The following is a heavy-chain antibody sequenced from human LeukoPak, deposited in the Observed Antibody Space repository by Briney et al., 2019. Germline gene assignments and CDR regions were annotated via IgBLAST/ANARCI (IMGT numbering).Heavy chain of an antibody. V-gene: IGHV4-59*01. J-gene: IGHJ4*02. D-gene: IGHD6-13*01. CDR2: IYYSGTT. CDR1: GGSXSXXX. Sequence: PSETLSLTCTVSGGSXSXXXXXXXXXXXXXXXXXIGYIYYSGTTNYNPSLKSRVTISVDTSKNQFSLKLSSVTAADTAVYYCARGVYIAAAQYGYWGQGTLVTVSS. CDR3: ARGVYIAAAQYGY.